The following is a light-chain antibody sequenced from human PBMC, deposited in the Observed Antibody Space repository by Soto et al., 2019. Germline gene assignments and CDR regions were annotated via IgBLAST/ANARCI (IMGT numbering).Light chain of an antibody. CDR1: QDIRNF. Sequence: DIQMTQSPTSLSASVGDRVTITCRASQDIRNFVAWYQQNPGKAPKLLIYAASTLQSGVPSRFSGSGYGTDFTLTINRLQPEVVETDSCQKYSSVPVFGPGTKVEIK. V-gene: IGKV1-27*01. J-gene: IGKJ3*01. CDR2: AAS. CDR3: QKYSSVPV.